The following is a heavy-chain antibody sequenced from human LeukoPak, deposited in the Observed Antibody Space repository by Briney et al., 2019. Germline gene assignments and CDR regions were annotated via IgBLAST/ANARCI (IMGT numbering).Heavy chain of an antibody. CDR3: ARSRYYYDSSGRPVWAFDI. V-gene: IGHV3-21*01. Sequence: PWGSLRLSCAASGFTFSSYIMNWARQAPGKGLEWVSSISSSSSYIYYADSVNGLFTISRDNAKNSLYLQMNSLRAEDTAVYYCARSRYYYDSSGRPVWAFDIWGKGKMVTISS. CDR2: ISSSSSYI. J-gene: IGHJ3*02. CDR1: GFTFSSYI. D-gene: IGHD3-22*01.